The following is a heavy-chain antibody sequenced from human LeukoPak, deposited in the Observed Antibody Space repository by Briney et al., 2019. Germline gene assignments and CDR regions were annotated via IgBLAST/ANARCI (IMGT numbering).Heavy chain of an antibody. V-gene: IGHV5-51*01. Sequence: GESLKISCQGFGYSFTKFWIGWERQTPGKGMEWMGVIYPGYTSIRYNPSFQGQVTISVDKSISTAYLQWVSLKASDTAMYYCACRDLTSTWSFPWGQGTLVTVSS. CDR3: ACRDLTSTWSFP. D-gene: IGHD6-13*01. CDR2: IYPGYTSI. CDR1: GYSFTKFW. J-gene: IGHJ5*02.